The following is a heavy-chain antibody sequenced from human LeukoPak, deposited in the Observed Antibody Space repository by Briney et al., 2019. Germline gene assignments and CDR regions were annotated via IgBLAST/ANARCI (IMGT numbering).Heavy chain of an antibody. Sequence: PGGSLRLSCAASGFSFSSYEMNWVRQAPGKGLEWVSYIDFGGTTINYADSVKGRFTIARDNAKKSVYLQMNSLRAEDTAVYYCARDQFKGSSSWYREPYMDVWGKGTTVTISS. V-gene: IGHV3-48*03. CDR2: IDFGGTTI. D-gene: IGHD6-13*01. CDR3: ARDQFKGSSSWYREPYMDV. J-gene: IGHJ6*03. CDR1: GFSFSSYE.